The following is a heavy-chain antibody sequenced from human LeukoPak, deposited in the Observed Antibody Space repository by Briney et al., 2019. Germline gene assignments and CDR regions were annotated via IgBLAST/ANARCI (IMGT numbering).Heavy chain of an antibody. CDR1: GFTFSSSA. Sequence: PGGSLRLSCAASGFTFSSSAMGWVRQAPGKGLEWVSGLSGSDDTTHYADSVTGRRTISRDNSKNVVYLQINSLRPEDTAVYYCVKVLTYGSGTWTDIRYYYAMDVWGQGTTVTVSS. CDR2: LSGSDDTT. J-gene: IGHJ6*02. D-gene: IGHD3-10*01. CDR3: VKVLTYGSGTWTDIRYYYAMDV. V-gene: IGHV3-23*01.